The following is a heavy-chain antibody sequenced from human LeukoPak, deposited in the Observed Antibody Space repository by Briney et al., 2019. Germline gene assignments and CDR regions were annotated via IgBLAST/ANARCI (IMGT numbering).Heavy chain of an antibody. V-gene: IGHV4-59*01. CDR1: GGSISSYY. D-gene: IGHD2/OR15-2a*01. CDR3: ARSIDEIDNWFDP. J-gene: IGHJ5*02. CDR2: IYYSGST. Sequence: SETLSLTCTVSGGSISSYYWSWIRQPPGKGLEWIGYIYYSGSTNYNPSLKSRVTISVDTSKNPFTLKRSAVAAADTAVYYGARSIDEIDNWFDPWGQGTLVTVSS.